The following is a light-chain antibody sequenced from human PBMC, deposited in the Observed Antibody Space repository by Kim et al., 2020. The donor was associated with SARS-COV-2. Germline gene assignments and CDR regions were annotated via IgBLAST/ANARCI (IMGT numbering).Light chain of an antibody. CDR3: QQRSTWPLT. J-gene: IGKJ1*01. CDR2: DVL. Sequence: LSPGERATLSCRASQSVSKYLAWYQQKPGQAPRLLIYDVLNRATGIPARFSGSGSGTDFTLTISYLESEDFAVYYCQQRSTWPLTFGQGTKVDIK. CDR1: QSVSKY. V-gene: IGKV3-11*01.